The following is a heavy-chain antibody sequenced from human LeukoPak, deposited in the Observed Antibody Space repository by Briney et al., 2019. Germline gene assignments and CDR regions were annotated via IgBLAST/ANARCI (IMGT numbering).Heavy chain of an antibody. CDR1: GYTLTELS. Sequence: ASVKVSCKVSGYTLTELSMHWVRQAPGKGLEWMGRFDPEDGDTIYAQKFQGRVTMTADTSRDTVYMELSSLRSEDTAVYYCATEDKIVRGVYTDYWGQGTLVTVSS. CDR3: ATEDKIVRGVYTDY. J-gene: IGHJ4*02. CDR2: FDPEDGDT. V-gene: IGHV1-24*01. D-gene: IGHD3-10*02.